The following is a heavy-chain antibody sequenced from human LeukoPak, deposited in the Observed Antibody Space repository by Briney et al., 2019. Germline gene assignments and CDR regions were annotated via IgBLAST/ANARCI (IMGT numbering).Heavy chain of an antibody. CDR3: AKEQQLARGFDY. J-gene: IGHJ4*02. D-gene: IGHD6-13*01. V-gene: IGHV3-30*02. Sequence: DSMKGRFSISRDNSKNTLYLQVNSLRAEDTAVYYCAKEQQLARGFDYWGQGTLVTVSP.